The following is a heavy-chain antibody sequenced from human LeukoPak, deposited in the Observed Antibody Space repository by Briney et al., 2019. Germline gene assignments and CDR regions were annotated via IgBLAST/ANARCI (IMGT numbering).Heavy chain of an antibody. V-gene: IGHV1-18*01. CDR2: ISAYNLNT. J-gene: IGHJ3*02. Sequence: ASVKVSCKASGYTFTNYGISWVRQAPGQGLEWMGWISAYNLNTNYAQKFQGRVTMTTDTSTGTAYMELRSLRSDDTAVYYCARERYQLLAGTHQLLAGYSSSWYYAFDIWGQGTMVTVSS. CDR1: GYTFTNYG. CDR3: ARERYQLLAGTHQLLAGYSSSWYYAFDI. D-gene: IGHD6-13*01.